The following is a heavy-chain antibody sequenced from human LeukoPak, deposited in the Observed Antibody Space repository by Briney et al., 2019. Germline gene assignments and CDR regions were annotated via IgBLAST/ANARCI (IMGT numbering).Heavy chain of an antibody. D-gene: IGHD3-22*01. J-gene: IGHJ5*01. V-gene: IGHV3-23*01. Sequence: PGGSLRLSCAASGFTFSSYAMSWVRQAPGKGLEWVSAISGSGGSTYYADSVKGRFTISRDNSKNTLYLQMNSLRVEDTAVYYCAKDHEVGRVKVVDWGFDSWGQGTLVTVSS. CDR2: ISGSGGST. CDR3: AKDHEVGRVKVVDWGFDS. CDR1: GFTFSSYA.